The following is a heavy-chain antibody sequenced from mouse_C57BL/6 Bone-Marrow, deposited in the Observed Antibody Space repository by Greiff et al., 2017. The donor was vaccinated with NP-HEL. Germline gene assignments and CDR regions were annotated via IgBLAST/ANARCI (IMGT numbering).Heavy chain of an antibody. Sequence: EVQLQQSGPELVKPGASVKISCKASGYTFTDYYMNWVKQSHGKSLEWIGDINPNNGGTSYNQKFKGKATLTVDKSSSTAYMELRSLTSEDSAVYYCARPYGSSLFAYWGQGTLVTVSA. CDR2: INPNNGGT. V-gene: IGHV1-26*01. J-gene: IGHJ3*01. CDR3: ARPYGSSLFAY. CDR1: GYTFTDYY. D-gene: IGHD1-1*01.